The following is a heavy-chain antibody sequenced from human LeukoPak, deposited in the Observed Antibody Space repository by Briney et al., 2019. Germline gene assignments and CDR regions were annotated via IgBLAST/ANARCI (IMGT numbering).Heavy chain of an antibody. V-gene: IGHV5-51*01. CDR1: GYWFTNYW. CDR3: ARRGYGKNWFDP. Sequence: GESLKISCKASGYWFTNYWIGWVRQMPGKGLEWMGVIYPDDSDTRYNPSFHGHVTMSVDKSIDTAYLQWSSLKASDTAMYYCARRGYGKNWFDPWGQGTLVTVSS. D-gene: IGHD5-18*01. J-gene: IGHJ5*02. CDR2: IYPDDSDT.